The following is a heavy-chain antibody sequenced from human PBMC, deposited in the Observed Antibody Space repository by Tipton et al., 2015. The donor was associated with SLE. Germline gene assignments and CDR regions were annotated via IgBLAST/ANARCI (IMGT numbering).Heavy chain of an antibody. J-gene: IGHJ6*03. CDR2: IHEDGGEK. D-gene: IGHD2/OR15-2a*01. V-gene: IGHV3-7*01. CDR1: GFTFSRHW. Sequence: GSLRLSCGASGFTFSRHWMSWVRQPLGQGLEWVANIHEDGGEKYYVDSVKGRFTISRDNAENSLYLQMNSLRAEDTAVYYCARIPRISRPYYMDVWGKGTTVTVSS. CDR3: ARIPRISRPYYMDV.